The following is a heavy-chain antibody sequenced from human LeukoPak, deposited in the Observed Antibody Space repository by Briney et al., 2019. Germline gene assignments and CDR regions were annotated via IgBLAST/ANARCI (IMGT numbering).Heavy chain of an antibody. CDR2: IIPIFGTA. CDR1: GGTLSSYA. V-gene: IGHV1-69*05. D-gene: IGHD2-2*01. Sequence: GASVKVSCKASGGTLSSYAISWVRQAPGQGLEWMGGIIPIFGTANYAQKFQGRVTITTDESTSTAYMELSSLRSEDTAVYYCARGIVVVPAAIVPYYYYYMDVWGKGTTVTVSS. J-gene: IGHJ6*03. CDR3: ARGIVVVPAAIVPYYYYYMDV.